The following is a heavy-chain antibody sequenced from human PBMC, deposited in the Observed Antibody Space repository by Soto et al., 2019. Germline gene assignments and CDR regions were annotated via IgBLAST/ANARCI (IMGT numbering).Heavy chain of an antibody. V-gene: IGHV5-51*01. Sequence: VESLKISCKGSGYSFTSYWIGWVRQMPGKGLEWMGIIYPGDSDSRYSPSFQGQGTISADKSTSTAYLQWSSLKASDTAMFYCARLSGYSTSWYSVDYWGQGTLVTVSS. J-gene: IGHJ4*02. D-gene: IGHD6-13*01. CDR3: ARLSGYSTSWYSVDY. CDR1: GYSFTSYW. CDR2: IYPGDSDS.